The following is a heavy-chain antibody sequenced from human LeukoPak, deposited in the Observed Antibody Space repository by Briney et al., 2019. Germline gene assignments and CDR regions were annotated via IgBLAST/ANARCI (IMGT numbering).Heavy chain of an antibody. D-gene: IGHD6-19*01. Sequence: ASVKVSCKASGYTFTSYGISWVRQALGQGLEWMGWISAYNGNTNYAQKLQGRVTMTTDTSTSTAYMELRSLRSDDTAAYYCASGSSGWYGEYYFDYWGQGTLVTVSS. CDR2: ISAYNGNT. CDR1: GYTFTSYG. CDR3: ASGSSGWYGEYYFDY. V-gene: IGHV1-18*01. J-gene: IGHJ4*02.